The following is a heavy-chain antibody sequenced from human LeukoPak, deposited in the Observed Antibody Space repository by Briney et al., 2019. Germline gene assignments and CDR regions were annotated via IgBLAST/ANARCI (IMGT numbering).Heavy chain of an antibody. V-gene: IGHV4-34*01. D-gene: IGHD2-2*01. CDR3: ARDRENIVLVPGAKRKTWYFDY. CDR2: INHGGST. J-gene: IGHJ4*02. CDR1: GGSFSGYY. Sequence: SETLSLTCAVYGGSFSGYYWSWIRQPPGKGLEWIGEINHGGSTNYNPSLKSRVTISVDTSKNQFSLKLSSVTAADTAVYYCARDRENIVLVPGAKRKTWYFDYWGQGTLVTVSS.